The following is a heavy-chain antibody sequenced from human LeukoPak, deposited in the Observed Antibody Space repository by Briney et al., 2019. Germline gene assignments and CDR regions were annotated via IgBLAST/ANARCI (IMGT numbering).Heavy chain of an antibody. CDR2: IYYSGST. CDR1: GGSISSGGYY. J-gene: IGHJ4*02. Sequence: SQTLSLTRTVSGGSISSGGYYWSWIRQHPGKGLEWIGYIYYSGSTYYNPSLKSRVTISVDTSKNQFSLKLSSVTAADTAVYYCAREGYSSLDYWGQGTLVTVSS. D-gene: IGHD5-18*01. CDR3: AREGYSSLDY. V-gene: IGHV4-31*03.